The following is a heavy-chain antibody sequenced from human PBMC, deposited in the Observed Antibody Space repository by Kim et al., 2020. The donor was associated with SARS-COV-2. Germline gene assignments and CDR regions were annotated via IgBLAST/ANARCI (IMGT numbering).Heavy chain of an antibody. Sequence: SETLSLTCTVSGGSISSYYWSWIRQPPGKGLEWIGYIYYSGSTNYNPSLKSRVTISVDTSKNQFSLKLSSVTAADTAVYYCARFLHYYDSSGYYYYGMDVWGQGTTVTVSS. CDR2: IYYSGST. D-gene: IGHD3-22*01. CDR3: ARFLHYYDSSGYYYYGMDV. V-gene: IGHV4-59*13. J-gene: IGHJ6*02. CDR1: GGSISSYY.